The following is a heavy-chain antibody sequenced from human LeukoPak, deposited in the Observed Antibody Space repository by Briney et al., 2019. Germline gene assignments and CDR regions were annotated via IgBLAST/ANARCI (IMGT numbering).Heavy chain of an antibody. J-gene: IGHJ4*02. CDR2: IYYSGST. Sequence: SETLSLTCTVSGGSFSTYYWSWIRQPPGKGLEWIGYIYYSGSTDYNPSLESRVTLSLDTSKNQLSLKLRSVTAADTAVYYCARAVISFGGVVAKGLDSWGQGTLVTISS. CDR1: GGSFSTYY. D-gene: IGHD3-16*02. V-gene: IGHV4-59*01. CDR3: ARAVISFGGVVAKGLDS.